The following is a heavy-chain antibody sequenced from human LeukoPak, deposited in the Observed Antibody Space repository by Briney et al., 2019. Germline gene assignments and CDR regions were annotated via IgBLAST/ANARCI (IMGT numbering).Heavy chain of an antibody. Sequence: ASVKVSCKASGYTFTGYYMHWVRQAPGQGLEWMGWINPNSGGTNYAQKFQGRVTMTRDTSTSTAYMELRSLRSDDTAVYYCARHDDGRYCSGGSCGNWFDPWGQGTLVTVSS. CDR3: ARHDDGRYCSGGSCGNWFDP. D-gene: IGHD2-15*01. V-gene: IGHV1-2*02. CDR1: GYTFTGYY. J-gene: IGHJ5*02. CDR2: INPNSGGT.